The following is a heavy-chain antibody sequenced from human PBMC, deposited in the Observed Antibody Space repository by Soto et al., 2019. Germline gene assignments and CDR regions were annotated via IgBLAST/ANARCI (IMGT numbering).Heavy chain of an antibody. D-gene: IGHD5-12*01. CDR1: GGSISSGGYY. CDR2: IYYSGST. V-gene: IGHV4-31*02. CDR3: ARDHTRGGSIY. Sequence: SETLSLTCTVSGGSISSGGYYWSWIRQHPGKGLEWIGYIYYSGSTYYNPSLKSRVTISVDTSKNQFSLKLSSVTAADTAVYYCARDHTRGGSIYWGQGTLVTVSS. J-gene: IGHJ4*02.